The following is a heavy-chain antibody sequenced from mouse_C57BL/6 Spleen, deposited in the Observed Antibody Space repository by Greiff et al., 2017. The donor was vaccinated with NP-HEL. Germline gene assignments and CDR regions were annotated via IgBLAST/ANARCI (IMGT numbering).Heavy chain of an antibody. Sequence: VQLQQPGAELVRPGTSVKLSCKASGYTFTSYWMHWVKQRPGQGLEWIGVIDPSDSYTNYNQKFKGKATLTVDTSSSTAYMQLSSLTSEDSAVYYCARGGDYDVGYWGQGTTLTVSS. CDR3: ARGGDYDVGY. CDR1: GYTFTSYW. V-gene: IGHV1-59*01. CDR2: IDPSDSYT. J-gene: IGHJ2*01. D-gene: IGHD2-4*01.